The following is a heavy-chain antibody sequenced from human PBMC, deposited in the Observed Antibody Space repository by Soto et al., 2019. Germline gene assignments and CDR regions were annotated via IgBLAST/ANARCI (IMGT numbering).Heavy chain of an antibody. D-gene: IGHD2-15*01. CDR2: IIPIFGTA. CDR3: TRVDFDTRV. V-gene: IGHV1-69*12. J-gene: IGHJ4*02. CDR1: GGTFSSYA. Sequence: QVQLVQSGAEVKKPGSSVKVSCKASGGTFSSYAISWVRQAPGQGLEWMGGIIPIFGTANYAQKFQGRVTITADESTSPAYMEMSSLRSEDTAVYYCTRVDFDTRVWGQGNLVTVSS.